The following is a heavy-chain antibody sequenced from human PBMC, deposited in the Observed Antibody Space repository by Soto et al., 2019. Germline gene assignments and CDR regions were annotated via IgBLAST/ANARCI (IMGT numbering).Heavy chain of an antibody. CDR1: GGSISSGGYY. V-gene: IGHV4-31*03. Sequence: QVQLQESGPGLVKPSQTLSLTCTVSGGSISSGGYYWSWIRQHPGKGLEWIGYIYYSGGTYYNPSHKSRVTISVDTSKNQSPLKLSSVTAADTAVYYCARDCGSMVRGKAFDIWGQGTMVTVSS. CDR3: ARDCGSMVRGKAFDI. J-gene: IGHJ3*02. CDR2: IYYSGGT. D-gene: IGHD3-10*01.